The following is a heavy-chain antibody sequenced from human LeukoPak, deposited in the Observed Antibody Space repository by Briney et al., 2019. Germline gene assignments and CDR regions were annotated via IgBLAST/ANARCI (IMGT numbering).Heavy chain of an antibody. D-gene: IGHD2-2*01. CDR3: ARGRQEYPNWSDP. Sequence: PGGSLRLSCAASGFTVSSNYMSWVRQAPGKGLEWVSVIYSGGSTYYADSVKGRFTISRDNSKNTLYLQMNSLRAEDTAVYYCARGRQEYPNWSDPWGQGTLVTVSS. J-gene: IGHJ5*02. V-gene: IGHV3-66*02. CDR1: GFTVSSNY. CDR2: IYSGGST.